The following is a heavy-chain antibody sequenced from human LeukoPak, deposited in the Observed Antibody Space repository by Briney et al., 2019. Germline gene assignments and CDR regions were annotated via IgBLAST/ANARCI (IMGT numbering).Heavy chain of an antibody. CDR1: GGSISSYY. Sequence: SETLSLTCTVSGGSISSYYWSWIRQPAGKGLEWFGRFYTSGSTNYHPSLKSRVTMSVDTSKNQFSLKLSSVTAADTAVYYCARFYDSSGSYYFDYWGQGTLVTVSS. D-gene: IGHD3-22*01. J-gene: IGHJ4*02. V-gene: IGHV4-4*07. CDR3: ARFYDSSGSYYFDY. CDR2: FYTSGST.